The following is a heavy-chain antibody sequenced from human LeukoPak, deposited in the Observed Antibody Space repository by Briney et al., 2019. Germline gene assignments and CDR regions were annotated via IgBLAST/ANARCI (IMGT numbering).Heavy chain of an antibody. J-gene: IGHJ4*02. D-gene: IGHD3-3*01. CDR1: GFTFSSYA. CDR3: AKDDYDFWSGYSY. Sequence: GGSLRLSCAASGFTFSSYAMSWVRQAPGKGLEWVSAISGSGGSTYYADSVKGRFTISRDNSKNTLYLQMNSPRAEDTAVYYCAKDDYDFWSGYSYWGQGTLVTVSS. CDR2: ISGSGGST. V-gene: IGHV3-23*01.